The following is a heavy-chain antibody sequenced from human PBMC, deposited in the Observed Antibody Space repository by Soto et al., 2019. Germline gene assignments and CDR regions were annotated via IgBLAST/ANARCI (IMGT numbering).Heavy chain of an antibody. Sequence: ETLSLTCTVSGGSISSSNYYWGWIRQPPGKGLEWIGSIYYSGSTYHNPPLKSRVTISKDTSRNQFSLRLSSVTAADTAVYYCAGGPNSSGYYYYYWGQGTLVTV. D-gene: IGHD3-22*01. CDR1: GGSISSSNYY. V-gene: IGHV4-39*07. CDR2: IYYSGST. J-gene: IGHJ4*02. CDR3: AGGPNSSGYYYYY.